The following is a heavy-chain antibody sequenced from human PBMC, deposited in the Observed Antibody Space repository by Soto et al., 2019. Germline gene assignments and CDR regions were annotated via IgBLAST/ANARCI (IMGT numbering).Heavy chain of an antibody. Sequence: VQLVESGGGLVQPGGSLRLSCAASGFTFSDFEMTWVRQAPGKGLEWVAYTSSSGSRIYYAESVKGRFTISRDTAKNSLYLQMNSLRVEDTAVYYCARGPGLRPLRLDYWGQGALVTVS. CDR1: GFTFSDFE. CDR2: TSSSGSRI. CDR3: ARGPGLRPLRLDY. V-gene: IGHV3-48*03. J-gene: IGHJ4*02. D-gene: IGHD5-12*01.